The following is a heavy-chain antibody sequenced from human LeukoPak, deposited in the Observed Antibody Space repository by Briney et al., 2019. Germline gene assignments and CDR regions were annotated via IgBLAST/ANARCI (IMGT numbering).Heavy chain of an antibody. Sequence: GGSLRLSCAASGFTFSSYSMNWVRQAPGKGLEWVSSISSSSSYIYYADSVKGRFTISSDNAKNSLYLQMNSLRAEDTAVYYCARDRSEDIVVVPAAMLGGDYWGQGTLVTVSS. CDR3: ARDRSEDIVVVPAAMLGGDY. D-gene: IGHD2-2*01. CDR2: ISSSSSYI. V-gene: IGHV3-21*01. J-gene: IGHJ4*02. CDR1: GFTFSSYS.